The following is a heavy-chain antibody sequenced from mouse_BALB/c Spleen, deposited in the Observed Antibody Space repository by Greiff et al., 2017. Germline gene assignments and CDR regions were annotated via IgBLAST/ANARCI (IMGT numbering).Heavy chain of an antibody. D-gene: IGHD1-1*01. CDR2: ISSGGSYT. V-gene: IGHV5-6*01. CDR1: GFTFSSYG. Sequence: EVHLVESGGDLVKPGGSLKLSCAASGFTFSSYGMSWVRQTPDKRLEWVATISSGGSYTYYPDSVKGRFTISRDNAKNTLYLQMSSLKSEDTAMYYCARIYGSKDAMDYWGQGTSVTVSS. J-gene: IGHJ4*01. CDR3: ARIYGSKDAMDY.